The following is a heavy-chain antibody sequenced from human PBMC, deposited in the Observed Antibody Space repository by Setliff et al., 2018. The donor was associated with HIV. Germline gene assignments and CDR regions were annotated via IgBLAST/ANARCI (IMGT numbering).Heavy chain of an antibody. V-gene: IGHV7-4-1*02. CDR1: GYTFNNYA. D-gene: IGHD3-10*01. J-gene: IGHJ3*02. Sequence: ASVKVPCKASGYTFNNYALYWVRQAPGQGFEWMGWINTNTGSPTYAQGFTRRFVFSLDPSVRTAYLQITGLKAEDTAVYYCARGGDRMQIWSRFPFDIWGQGTMVTVSS. CDR3: ARGGDRMQIWSRFPFDI. CDR2: INTNTGSP.